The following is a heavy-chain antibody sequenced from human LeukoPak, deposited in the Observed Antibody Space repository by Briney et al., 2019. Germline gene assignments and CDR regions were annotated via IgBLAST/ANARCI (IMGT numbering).Heavy chain of an antibody. CDR1: GYSFTSYW. V-gene: IGHV5-51*01. D-gene: IGHD3-10*01. CDR2: IYPGDSDT. CDR3: ARQALRAYYGSGSYQDFDY. Sequence: GESLKISCKGSGYSFTSYWIGWVRQMPGKGLEWMGIIYPGDSDTRYSPSFQGQVTISADKSISTAYLQWSSLKAPDTAMYYCARQALRAYYGSGSYQDFDYWGQGTLVTVSS. J-gene: IGHJ4*02.